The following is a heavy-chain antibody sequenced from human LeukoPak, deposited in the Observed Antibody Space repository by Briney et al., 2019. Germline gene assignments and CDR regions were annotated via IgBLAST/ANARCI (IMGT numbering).Heavy chain of an antibody. Sequence: SETLSLTCTVSGGSMRSTSYYWGWIRQPPGKGLEWIGYIYYSGRTNYNPSLKSRVTISIDTSKNQISLKLNSVTAADTAVYYCARQYNWNSISPDYWGQGTLVTVSS. V-gene: IGHV4-61*05. CDR2: IYYSGRT. D-gene: IGHD1-7*01. J-gene: IGHJ4*02. CDR1: GGSMRSTSYY. CDR3: ARQYNWNSISPDY.